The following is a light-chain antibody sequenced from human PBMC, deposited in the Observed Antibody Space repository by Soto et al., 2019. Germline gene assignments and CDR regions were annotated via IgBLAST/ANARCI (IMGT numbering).Light chain of an antibody. V-gene: IGKV1-5*03. CDR1: QSISTF. CDR2: YAS. CDR3: QQYNSYPYT. Sequence: DILMTQSPSALSASVGDRVTITCRASQSISTFLAWYQQKPGKAPNLLIYYASNLQSGVPSRFGGSGSGTEFSLTISTLKSDDFVTYYCQQYNSYPYTFGHGTKLEIK. J-gene: IGKJ2*01.